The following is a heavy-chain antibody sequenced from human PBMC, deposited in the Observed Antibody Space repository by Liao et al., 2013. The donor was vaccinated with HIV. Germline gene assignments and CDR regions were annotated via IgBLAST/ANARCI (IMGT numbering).Heavy chain of an antibody. CDR1: GGSVSSGSYH. CDR2: IYTSVNT. Sequence: QVQLQESGPGLVKPSQTLSLTCTVSGGSVSSGSYHWTWIRQPAGKGLEWIGRIYTSVNTDYNPSLKSRVTISADTSKNQFSLKLSSVSAADTAVYYCARVWDSSGYYVAFDIWGQGTMVTVSS. V-gene: IGHV4-61*02. J-gene: IGHJ3*02. D-gene: IGHD3-22*01. CDR3: ARVWDSSGYYVAFDI.